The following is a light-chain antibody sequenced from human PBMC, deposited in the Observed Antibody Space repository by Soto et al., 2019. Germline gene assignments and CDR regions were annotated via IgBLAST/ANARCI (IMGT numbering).Light chain of an antibody. CDR1: QSVNSY. CDR3: QQRSHWPPALT. Sequence: EIVLTQSPATLSLSPGERATLSCRTSQSVNSYLAWYQQKPGQAPRLLIYDASNRATGIPARFSGSGSATDFTLTISSLEPEDSAVYFCQQRSHWPPALTFGGGTKVEI. V-gene: IGKV3-11*01. CDR2: DAS. J-gene: IGKJ4*01.